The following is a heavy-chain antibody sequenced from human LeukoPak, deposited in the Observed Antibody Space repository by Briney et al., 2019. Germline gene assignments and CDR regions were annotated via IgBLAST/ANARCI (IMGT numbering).Heavy chain of an antibody. CDR3: ARTYYDILTGYNPYFDY. CDR1: GFSVRTTY. V-gene: IGHV3-53*01. Sequence: GGSLRLSCAASGFSVRTTYMSWVRQAPGKGLEWVSVLYTGGGTDHADSVKGRFTISRDNSKNTLSLQMNSLRAEDTAVYYCARTYYDILTGYNPYFDYWGQGILVTVSS. CDR2: LYTGGGT. D-gene: IGHD3-9*01. J-gene: IGHJ4*02.